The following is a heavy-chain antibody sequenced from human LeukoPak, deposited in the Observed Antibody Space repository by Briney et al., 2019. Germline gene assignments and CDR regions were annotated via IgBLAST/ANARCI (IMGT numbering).Heavy chain of an antibody. CDR1: GLTFNNYA. J-gene: IGHJ3*02. CDR2: ISAGGTTT. Sequence: GGSLRLSCAASGLTFNNYAMTWVRQAPGKGLEWVSGISAGGTTTYYAASVMGRFTISRDTSKNRLYLQMNSLRAEDTAVYYCAKDLSGYSPAPIDIWGQGTMVTVSS. V-gene: IGHV3-23*01. D-gene: IGHD3-3*01. CDR3: AKDLSGYSPAPIDI.